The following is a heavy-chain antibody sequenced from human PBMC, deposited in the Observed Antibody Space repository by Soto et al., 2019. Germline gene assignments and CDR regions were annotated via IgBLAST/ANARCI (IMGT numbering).Heavy chain of an antibody. Sequence: ASVKVSCKASGYTFTSYCISWVRQAPGQGLEWMGWISAYSGNTSYAQKLQGRVTMTTDTSTSTAYMELRSLRSDDTAVYYCASSGYSYGYEALDYWGQGTLVTVS. V-gene: IGHV1-18*01. CDR2: ISAYSGNT. CDR1: GYTFTSYC. CDR3: ASSGYSYGYEALDY. D-gene: IGHD5-18*01. J-gene: IGHJ4*02.